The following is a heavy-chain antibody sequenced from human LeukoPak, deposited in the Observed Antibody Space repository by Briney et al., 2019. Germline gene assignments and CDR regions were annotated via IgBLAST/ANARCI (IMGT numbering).Heavy chain of an antibody. D-gene: IGHD6-19*01. CDR1: GFTFHNFG. V-gene: IGHV3-30*02. Sequence: PGGSLRLSCAASGFTFHNFGMHWVRQAPGQGLEWLTFIQYDGNNKNYADSVKGRFTISRDNSKNTLYLQMNSLRAEDTAVYYCAKDSDSSGWYRAFDIWGQGTMVTVSS. CDR3: AKDSDSSGWYRAFDI. CDR2: IQYDGNNK. J-gene: IGHJ3*02.